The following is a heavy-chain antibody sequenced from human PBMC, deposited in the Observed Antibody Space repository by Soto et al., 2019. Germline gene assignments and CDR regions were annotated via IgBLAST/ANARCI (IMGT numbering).Heavy chain of an antibody. CDR2: IYYSGST. D-gene: IGHD3-3*01. CDR3: DRDNILGILYGGMDV. J-gene: IGHJ6*02. CDR1: GGSISSGDYY. Sequence: SETRSLTFTVSGGSISSGDYYWSWIRQPPGKGLEWIGYIYYSGSTYYNPSLKSRVTISVDTSKNQFSLKLCSVTAADTAVYYCDRDNILGILYGGMDVWGQGTTVTVSS. V-gene: IGHV4-30-4*01.